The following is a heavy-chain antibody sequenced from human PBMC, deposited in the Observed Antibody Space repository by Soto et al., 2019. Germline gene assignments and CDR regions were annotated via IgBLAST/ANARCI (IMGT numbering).Heavy chain of an antibody. V-gene: IGHV4-39*01. CDR3: ARHDDRPKFINGFDI. Sequence: QLQLQESGPGLVTPSETLSLTCTVSGGSISSSSKFWGWIRQPPGKGPDWIGSISYSGRTHYNPSLQSRVTISADTSKNQFSLRLTSVTAADTAVYYCARHDDRPKFINGFDIWGQGTMVTVSS. CDR1: GGSISSSSKF. D-gene: IGHD3-22*01. CDR2: ISYSGRT. J-gene: IGHJ3*02.